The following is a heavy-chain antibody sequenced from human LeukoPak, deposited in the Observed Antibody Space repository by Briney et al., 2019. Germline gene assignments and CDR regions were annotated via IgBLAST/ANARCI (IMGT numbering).Heavy chain of an antibody. J-gene: IGHJ4*01. V-gene: IGHV4-4*07. CDR3: AKVFYGGYGARIDY. CDR2: IYSSGGT. D-gene: IGHD4/OR15-4a*01. CDR1: GASISNSY. Sequence: SETLSLTCTVSGASISNSYWSWIRQPAGEGLEWIGRIYSSGGTNYNPSLKSRVTMSVDTFRNQFSLKMISMNAADTAVYYCAKVFYGGYGARIDYWGHGILVTVSS.